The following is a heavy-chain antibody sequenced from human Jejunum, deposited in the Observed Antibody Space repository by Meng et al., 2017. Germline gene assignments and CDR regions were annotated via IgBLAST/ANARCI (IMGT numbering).Heavy chain of an antibody. V-gene: IGHV2-5*02. CDR2: VYWDDDK. J-gene: IGHJ4*02. CDR1: GCSLDTSGVG. D-gene: IGHD2/OR15-2a*01. Sequence: ITLKESGPTLLKPPQTLTLTCTFSGCSLDTSGVGVVWIRQPPGKALEWLALVYWDDDKRYNPSLRSRLTITKGTSKDQVVLTVANMDPVDTATYYCAHSTSYDPSHLDYWGQGTLVTVSS. CDR3: AHSTSYDPSHLDY.